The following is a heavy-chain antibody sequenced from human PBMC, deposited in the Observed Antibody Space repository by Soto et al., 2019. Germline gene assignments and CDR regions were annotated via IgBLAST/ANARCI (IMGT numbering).Heavy chain of an antibody. D-gene: IGHD3-3*01. CDR1: GGSISSGDYY. CDR3: ARDRGPYDFWSWSYYYYGMDV. J-gene: IGHJ6*02. Sequence: QVQLQESGPGLVKPSQTLSLTCTVSGGSISSGDYYWSWIRQPPGKGLEWIGYIYYSGSTYYNPSLKSRVTISVDTSTNQFSLKLSSVTAADTAVYYCARDRGPYDFWSWSYYYYGMDVWGQGTTVTVSS. V-gene: IGHV4-30-4*01. CDR2: IYYSGST.